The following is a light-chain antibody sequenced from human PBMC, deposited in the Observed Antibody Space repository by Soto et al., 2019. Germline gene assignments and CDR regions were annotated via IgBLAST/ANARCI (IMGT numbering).Light chain of an antibody. CDR3: QQCDSTPQT. CDR1: QSINSH. Sequence: DIQMTQSPSSLSASVGDRVTITCRASQSINSHLNWYQQKPGKPPKLLIHTTSSLQSGLPSRFSGSGTGTDFTLTISSLQPEDFATYYCQQCDSTPQTFGGGTKVEI. J-gene: IGKJ4*01. V-gene: IGKV1-39*01. CDR2: TTS.